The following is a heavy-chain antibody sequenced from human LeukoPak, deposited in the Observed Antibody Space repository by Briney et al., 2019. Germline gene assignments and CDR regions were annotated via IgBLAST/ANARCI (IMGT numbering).Heavy chain of an antibody. D-gene: IGHD1-26*01. CDR1: GFTFSSYG. CDR3: AKEWDLLDY. CDR2: ISYDGSNK. Sequence: TGGSLRLSCAASGFTFSSYGVHWVRQAPGKGLEWVAVISYDGSNKFYADSAKGRFTISRDNSKNTLYLQMNSLRAEDTAVYYCAKEWDLLDYWGQGTLATVSS. V-gene: IGHV3-30*18. J-gene: IGHJ4*02.